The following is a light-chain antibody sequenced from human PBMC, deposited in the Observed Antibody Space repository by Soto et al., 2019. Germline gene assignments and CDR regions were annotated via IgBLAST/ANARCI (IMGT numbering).Light chain of an antibody. CDR1: SSDVGGYNY. CDR3: SSYTSSSTVV. J-gene: IGLJ2*01. Sequence: QSVLTQPASVSGSPGQSITISCTGTSSDVGGYNYVSWYQQHPGKAPKLMIYDVSNRPSGVSNRFSGSKSGNTASLTISGLQAEDEADYYCSSYTSSSTVVFGGGTKSPS. V-gene: IGLV2-14*01. CDR2: DVS.